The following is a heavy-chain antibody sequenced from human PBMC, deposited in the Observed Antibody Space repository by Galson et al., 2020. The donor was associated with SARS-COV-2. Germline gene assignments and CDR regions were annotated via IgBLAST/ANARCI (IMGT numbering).Heavy chain of an antibody. CDR1: GDSISSGDYS. Sequence: ETSETLSLTCAVSGDSISSGDYSWSCIRQPPGKGLEWIGYIYHSGSTYYNPSLKSRVTISIDRSKNQFSLKLSSVTAADTAVYYCARAKRITIFGVVNWFDPWGQGTLVTVSS. CDR2: IYHSGST. D-gene: IGHD3-3*01. V-gene: IGHV4-30-2*05. J-gene: IGHJ5*02. CDR3: ARAKRITIFGVVNWFDP.